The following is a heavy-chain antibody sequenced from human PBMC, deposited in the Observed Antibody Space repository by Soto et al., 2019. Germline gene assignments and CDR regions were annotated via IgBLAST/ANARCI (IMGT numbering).Heavy chain of an antibody. Sequence: QVQLVQSGAEMKKPGSSVKVSGQSAVGTFNTYAMNWVRQTPGQGPDWLGDITPMFGAANYARKFKGRVTITADETTGTSYMHFSSLTSEDTALYFCAREVQVHTPAFVYWGQGTLVTVSS. J-gene: IGHJ4*02. CDR1: VGTFNTYA. CDR2: ITPMFGAA. V-gene: IGHV1-69*19. D-gene: IGHD3-10*01. CDR3: AREVQVHTPAFVY.